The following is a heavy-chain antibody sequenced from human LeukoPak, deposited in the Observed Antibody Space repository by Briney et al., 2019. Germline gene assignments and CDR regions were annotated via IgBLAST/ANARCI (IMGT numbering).Heavy chain of an antibody. Sequence: GGSLRLSCAASGLTFSSYSMNWVRQAPGKGLKWVSYISSSSTTIYYADSVRGRFTISRDNAKNSLYLQMNSLRDEDTAVYYCARWGAAALDYWGQGTLVTVSS. J-gene: IGHJ4*02. CDR2: ISSSSTTI. D-gene: IGHD6-13*01. CDR3: ARWGAAALDY. V-gene: IGHV3-48*02. CDR1: GLTFSSYS.